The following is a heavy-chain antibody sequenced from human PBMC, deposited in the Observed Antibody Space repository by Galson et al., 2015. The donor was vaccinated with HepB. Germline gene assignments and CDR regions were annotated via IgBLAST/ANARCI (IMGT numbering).Heavy chain of an antibody. Sequence: SVKVSCKASGGTFSSYTISWVRQAPGQGLEWMGRIIPILGIVNYAQKFQGRVTITADKSTSTAYVELSSLRSEDTAVYYCARDSRGGPGDVWGQGTTVTVSS. CDR3: ARDSRGGPGDV. J-gene: IGHJ6*02. CDR1: GGTFSSYT. CDR2: IIPILGIV. V-gene: IGHV1-69*04.